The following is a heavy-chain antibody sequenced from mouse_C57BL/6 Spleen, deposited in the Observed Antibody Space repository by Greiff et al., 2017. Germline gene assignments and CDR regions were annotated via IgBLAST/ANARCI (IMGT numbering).Heavy chain of an antibody. D-gene: IGHD2-3*01. CDR2: IDPETGGT. Sequence: QVQLQQSGAELVRPGASVTLSCKASGYTFTDYEMHWVKQTPVHGLEWIGAIDPETGGTAYNQKFKGKAILTSDNSSSTAYMELRSLTSEDSAVYYCTRTGDGYFWYFDVWGTGTTVTVSS. V-gene: IGHV1-15*01. J-gene: IGHJ1*03. CDR3: TRTGDGYFWYFDV. CDR1: GYTFTDYE.